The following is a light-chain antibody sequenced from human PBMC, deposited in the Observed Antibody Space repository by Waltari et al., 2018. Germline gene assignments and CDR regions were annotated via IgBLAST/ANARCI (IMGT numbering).Light chain of an antibody. V-gene: IGLV2-14*01. CDR3: SSYTSSSTFV. CDR2: DVS. Sequence: QSALTQPDSVSGSPGQSITLSCTGTSSDVGGYHSVSWYQQHPGKAPKLMIYDVSKRPSGVSNRFSGSKSGNTASLTISGLQAEDEADYYCSSYTSSSTFVFGTGTKVTVL. J-gene: IGLJ1*01. CDR1: SSDVGGYHS.